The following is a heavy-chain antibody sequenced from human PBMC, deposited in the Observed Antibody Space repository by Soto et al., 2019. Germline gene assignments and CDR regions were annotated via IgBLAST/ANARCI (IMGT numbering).Heavy chain of an antibody. V-gene: IGHV1-8*01. D-gene: IGHD3-9*01. CDR3: ARGSRVLRYFDWLSYYYYMDV. Sequence: GASVKVSCKASGYTFTRYDINWVRQATGQALEWMGWMNPNSGNTGYAQKFQGRVTMTRNTSISTAYMELSSLRSEDTAVYYCARGSRVLRYFDWLSYYYYMDVWGKGTTVTVSS. CDR1: GYTFTRYD. CDR2: MNPNSGNT. J-gene: IGHJ6*03.